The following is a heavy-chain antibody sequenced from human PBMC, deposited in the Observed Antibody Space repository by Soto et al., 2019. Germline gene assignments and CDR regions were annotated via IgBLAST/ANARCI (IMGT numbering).Heavy chain of an antibody. D-gene: IGHD2-2*01. CDR1: GFAFNNYG. CDR3: AREDSIIIPAVSDF. CDR2: ISKSDYT. V-gene: IGHV3-21*01. J-gene: IGHJ4*02. Sequence: PGGSLRLSCTVSGFAFNNYGINWVRQAPGKELEWVSSISKSDYTYYSESVKGRFAISRDNAKSSVSLQMNTLRVEDTAVYYCAREDSIIIPAVSDFWGQGTLVTVSS.